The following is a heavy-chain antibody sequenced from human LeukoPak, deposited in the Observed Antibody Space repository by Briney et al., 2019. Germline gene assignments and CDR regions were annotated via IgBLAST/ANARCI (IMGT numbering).Heavy chain of an antibody. CDR3: AKDRDSSSSPYYFDY. V-gene: IGHV3-53*05. D-gene: IGHD6-6*01. CDR2: IYSDGRT. CDR1: GFTVSNKY. Sequence: GGSLRLSCAASGFTVSNKYMTWVRQAPGKGLEWVSLIYSDGRTYYADSVKGRFTISRDNSKNTLYLQMNSLRAEDTAVYYCAKDRDSSSSPYYFDYWGQGTLVTVSS. J-gene: IGHJ4*02.